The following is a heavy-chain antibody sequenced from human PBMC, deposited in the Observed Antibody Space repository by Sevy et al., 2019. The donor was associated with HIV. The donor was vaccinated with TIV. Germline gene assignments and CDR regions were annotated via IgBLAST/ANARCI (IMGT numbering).Heavy chain of an antibody. CDR2: IWYDGSNK. Sequence: GGSLRLSCAASGFTFSSYGMHWVRHAPGKGLEWVAVIWYDGSNKYYADSVKGRFTISRDNSKNTLYLQMNSLRAEDTAVYYCARDRFRAGATTGWFDPWGQGTLVTVSS. V-gene: IGHV3-33*01. J-gene: IGHJ5*02. CDR1: GFTFSSYG. CDR3: ARDRFRAGATTGWFDP. D-gene: IGHD1-26*01.